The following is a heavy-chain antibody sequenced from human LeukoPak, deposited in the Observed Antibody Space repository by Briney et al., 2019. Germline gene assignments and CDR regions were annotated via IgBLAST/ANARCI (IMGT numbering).Heavy chain of an antibody. CDR3: AKGGGVYKSAADRRIDY. Sequence: GGSLRLSCAASGFTFSSYAMIWVRQAPGKGLEWVSAISGSGGSTYYADSVKGRFTIPRDSSKNTLYLQMNSLRAEDTAVFYCAKGGGVYKSAADRRIDYWGQGTLVTVSS. V-gene: IGHV3-23*01. D-gene: IGHD6-13*01. CDR1: GFTFSSYA. CDR2: ISGSGGST. J-gene: IGHJ4*02.